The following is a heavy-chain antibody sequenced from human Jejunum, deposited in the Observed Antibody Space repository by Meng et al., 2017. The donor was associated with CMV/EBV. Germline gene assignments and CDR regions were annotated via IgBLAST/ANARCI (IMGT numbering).Heavy chain of an antibody. Sequence: FSDYYSNLIRQAPGKWLEWVSYMSGSGSSIDYADSVKGRFTISRDNAKNSLYLQMNSLRVEDTAVYYCARDPYSIAVAGKGEFDSWGQGTLVTVSS. CDR2: MSGSGSSI. V-gene: IGHV3-11*01. CDR1: FSDYY. J-gene: IGHJ4*02. CDR3: ARDPYSIAVAGKGEFDS. D-gene: IGHD6-19*01.